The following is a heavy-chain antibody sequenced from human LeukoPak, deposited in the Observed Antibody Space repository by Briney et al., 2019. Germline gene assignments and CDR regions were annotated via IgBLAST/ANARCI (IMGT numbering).Heavy chain of an antibody. D-gene: IGHD3-9*01. CDR3: AKDRGRNYDILTGYGFDY. V-gene: IGHV3-21*01. CDR2: ISSSSSYI. CDR1: GFTSSSYG. J-gene: IGHJ4*02. Sequence: PGGSLRLSCAASGFTSSSYGMNWVRQAPGKGLEWVSSISSSSSYIYYADSVKGRFTISRDNAKNSLYLQMNSLRAEDTAVYYCAKDRGRNYDILTGYGFDYWGQGTLVTVSS.